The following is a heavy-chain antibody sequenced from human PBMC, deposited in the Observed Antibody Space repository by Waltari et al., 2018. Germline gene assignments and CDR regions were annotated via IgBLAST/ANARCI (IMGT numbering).Heavy chain of an antibody. Sequence: EVQLVESGGGLVQPGGSLRLSCAASGFTFSSYAMSWVRQAPGKGREGVSAISGSDGSTYYADSVKGRFTISRENSKNTLYLQMSSLRAEDTAVYYCARSGDGEGKFDFWGQGTLVIVSS. D-gene: IGHD4-17*01. CDR3: ARSGDGEGKFDF. J-gene: IGHJ4*02. CDR2: ISGSDGST. CDR1: GFTFSSYA. V-gene: IGHV3-23*04.